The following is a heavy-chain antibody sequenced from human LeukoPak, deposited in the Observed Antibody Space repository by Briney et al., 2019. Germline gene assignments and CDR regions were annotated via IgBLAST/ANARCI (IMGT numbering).Heavy chain of an antibody. CDR2: IYYSGST. D-gene: IGHD3-10*01. J-gene: IGHJ5*02. V-gene: IGHV4-31*03. Sequence: SETLSLTCTVSGGSISSGGYYWSWIRQHPGKGLEWIGYIYYSGSTYYNPSLKSRVTILVDTSKNQFSLKLSSVTAADTAVYYCARGMVRVNWFAPWGQGTLVTVSS. CDR1: GGSISSGGYY. CDR3: ARGMVRVNWFAP.